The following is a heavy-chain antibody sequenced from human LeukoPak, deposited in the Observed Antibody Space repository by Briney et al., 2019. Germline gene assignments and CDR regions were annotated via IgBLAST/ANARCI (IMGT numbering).Heavy chain of an antibody. J-gene: IGHJ4*02. CDR1: GFTFSSYA. D-gene: IGHD6-13*01. CDR2: ISYDGSNK. CDR3: AREGIAAAAYYFDY. Sequence: GGSLRLSCAASGFTFSSYAMHWVRQAPGKGLEWVAVISYDGSNKYYADSVKGRFTISRDNSKNTLYLQMNSLRAEDTAVYYCAREGIAAAAYYFDYWGQGTLVTVSS. V-gene: IGHV3-30-3*01.